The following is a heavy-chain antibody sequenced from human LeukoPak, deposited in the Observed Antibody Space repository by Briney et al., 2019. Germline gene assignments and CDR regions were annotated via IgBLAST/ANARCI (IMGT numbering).Heavy chain of an antibody. CDR2: IYGGGST. J-gene: IGHJ4*02. V-gene: IGHV3-53*01. CDR3: GKLKSSGYLIEY. D-gene: IGHD3-22*01. CDR1: GFTVSSNY. Sequence: GGSLRLSCAASGFTVSSNYMSWVRQAPGKGLEWVSVIYGGGSTYYADSVKGRFTISRDSSKNTLYLQMNGLRVEDTAVYYCGKLKSSGYLIEYWGQGTLVTVSS.